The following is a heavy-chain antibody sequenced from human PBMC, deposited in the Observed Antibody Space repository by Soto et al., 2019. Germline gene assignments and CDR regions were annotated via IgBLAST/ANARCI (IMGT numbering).Heavy chain of an antibody. V-gene: IGHV3-15*05. CDR2: IKSKSAGETT. Sequence: EVQLVESGGGLVKPGGSLRLSCAASGFSFRTTWMAWVRQAPGKGLEWVGGIKSKSAGETTDYADPVKGRFTISRDDSKDTLYLHMDSLETGDTAVYYCSTGSPFSGSVVAYWGEGTLVTVSS. CDR3: STGSPFSGSVVAY. J-gene: IGHJ4*02. CDR1: GFSFRTTW. D-gene: IGHD1-26*01.